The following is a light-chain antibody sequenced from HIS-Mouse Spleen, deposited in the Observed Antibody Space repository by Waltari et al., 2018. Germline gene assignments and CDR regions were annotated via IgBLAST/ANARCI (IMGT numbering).Light chain of an antibody. V-gene: IGLV2-23*01. CDR2: EGS. CDR1: SSDVGCYNL. Sequence: QSALTQPASVSGSPGQSITISCTGTSSDVGCYNLVSWYQQHPGKAPKLMIYEGSKRPSGVSNRFSDSESGNTASLTISGLHAEDEADYYCCSYAGSSTWVFGGGTKLTVL. CDR3: CSYAGSSTWV. J-gene: IGLJ3*02.